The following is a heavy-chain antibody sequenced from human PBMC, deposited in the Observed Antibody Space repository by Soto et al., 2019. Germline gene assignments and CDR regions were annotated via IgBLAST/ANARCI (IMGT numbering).Heavy chain of an antibody. D-gene: IGHD4-17*01. Sequence: QVQLVQSGAEVKKPGSSVKVSCKASGGTFSSYAISWVRQAPGQGLEWMGGIIPIFGTANYAQKFQGRVTITADESTSTAYMELSSLRSEDRAMYYCARALYDYGDYLGRGGTYYFDSWGQGTLVTVSS. V-gene: IGHV1-69*01. CDR3: ARALYDYGDYLGRGGTYYFDS. CDR2: IIPIFGTA. J-gene: IGHJ4*02. CDR1: GGTFSSYA.